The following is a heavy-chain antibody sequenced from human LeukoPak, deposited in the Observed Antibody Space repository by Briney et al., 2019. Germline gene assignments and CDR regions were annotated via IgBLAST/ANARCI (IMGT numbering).Heavy chain of an antibody. Sequence: ASVKVSCKASGYTFTSYGISWVRQAPGQGLEWMGWISAYNGNTNYAQKPQGRVTMTTDTSTSTAYMELRSLRSDDTAVYYCARVYDFWSGSLAFDIWGQGTMVTVSS. CDR3: ARVYDFWSGSLAFDI. CDR1: GYTFTSYG. D-gene: IGHD3-3*01. J-gene: IGHJ3*02. V-gene: IGHV1-18*01. CDR2: ISAYNGNT.